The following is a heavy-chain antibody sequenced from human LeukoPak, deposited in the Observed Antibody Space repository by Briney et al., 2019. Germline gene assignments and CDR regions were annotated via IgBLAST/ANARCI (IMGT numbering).Heavy chain of an antibody. V-gene: IGHV1-18*01. Sequence: ASVKVSCKASGGTFSSYAISWVRQAPGQGLEWMGWISAYNGNTKYAQKLQGRVTMTTDTSTRTAYMELRSLRSDDTAVYYCARARRGVEMATIFDHWGQGTLVTVSS. CDR2: ISAYNGNT. CDR1: GGTFSSYA. CDR3: ARARRGVEMATIFDH. D-gene: IGHD5-24*01. J-gene: IGHJ4*02.